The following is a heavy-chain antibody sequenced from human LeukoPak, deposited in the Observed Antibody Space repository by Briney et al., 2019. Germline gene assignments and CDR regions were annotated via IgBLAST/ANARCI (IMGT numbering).Heavy chain of an antibody. CDR2: INPNSGGT. CDR3: ARVTVPSASWFDP. Sequence: GASVKVSCKASGYTFTGYYMHWVRQAPGQGLEWMGWINPNSGGTNYAQKFRGRVTMTRDTSISTAYMELSRLRSDDTAVYYCARVTVPSASWFDPWGQGTLVTVSS. D-gene: IGHD4-11*01. V-gene: IGHV1-2*02. CDR1: GYTFTGYY. J-gene: IGHJ5*02.